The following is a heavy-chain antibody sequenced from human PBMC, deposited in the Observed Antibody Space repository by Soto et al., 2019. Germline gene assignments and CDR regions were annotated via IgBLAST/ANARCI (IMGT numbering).Heavy chain of an antibody. Sequence: ASVKVSCKASGYSFTGYSMHWVRLAPGQGLEWMGWINPKNGATNYAQKLQGRVTMTTDTSTSTAYMELRSLRSDDTAVYYCASGTDYYDSSGYYGVFDYWGQGTLVTVSS. CDR3: ASGTDYYDSSGYYGVFDY. V-gene: IGHV1-18*04. D-gene: IGHD3-22*01. J-gene: IGHJ4*02. CDR2: INPKNGAT. CDR1: GYSFTGYS.